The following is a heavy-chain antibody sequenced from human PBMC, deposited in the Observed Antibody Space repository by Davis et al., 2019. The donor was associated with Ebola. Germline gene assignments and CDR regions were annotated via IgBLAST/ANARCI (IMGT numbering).Heavy chain of an antibody. CDR3: ARAPYGSGWYFNY. V-gene: IGHV3-7*01. CDR2: INQDGSEK. D-gene: IGHD6-19*01. J-gene: IGHJ4*02. CDR1: GFTFSSYW. Sequence: GESLKISCAASGFTFSSYWMSWVRQAPGKGLEWVANINQDGSEKYYVDSVKGRFTISRDNAKNSLYLQMNSLRVEDTAVYYCARAPYGSGWYFNYWGQGTRVTVSS.